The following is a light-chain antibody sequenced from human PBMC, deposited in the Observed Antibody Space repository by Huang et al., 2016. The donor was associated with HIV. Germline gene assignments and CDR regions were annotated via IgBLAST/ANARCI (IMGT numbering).Light chain of an antibody. CDR1: QGISIY. CDR2: AAS. V-gene: IGKV1-9*01. J-gene: IGKJ3*01. CDR3: QQHNSYPLFT. Sequence: IQLTQSPSSLSASVGDRVTITCRASQGISIYLAWYQQKPGKAPKLLIYAASTLQSGVSSRFSGSGSGTEFTLTINSLQPEDSATYYCQQHNSYPLFTFGPGTKVDIK.